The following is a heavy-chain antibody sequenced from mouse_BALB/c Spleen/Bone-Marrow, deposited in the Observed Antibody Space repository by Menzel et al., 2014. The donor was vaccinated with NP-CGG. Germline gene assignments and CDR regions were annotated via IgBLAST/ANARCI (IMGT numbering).Heavy chain of an antibody. V-gene: IGHV14-3*02. J-gene: IGHJ4*01. CDR1: GFNIKDTH. D-gene: IGHD1-1*01. CDR2: IDPANGNT. Sequence: EVKLQESGAELVKPGASVKLSCTASGFNIKDTHMHWVKQRPEQGLEWIGRIDPANGNTKYDPKFQGRATVTADTSSSTAYLQLSSLTSEDTAVYYCARYYYRTMDYWGQGTSVTVSS. CDR3: ARYYYRTMDY.